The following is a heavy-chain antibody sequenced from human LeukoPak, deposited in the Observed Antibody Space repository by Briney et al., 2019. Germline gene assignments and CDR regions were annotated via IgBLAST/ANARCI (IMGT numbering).Heavy chain of an antibody. D-gene: IGHD2-2*01. CDR1: GGSISSYY. CDR3: AREYCSSTSCYYHYGMDV. J-gene: IGHJ6*02. V-gene: IGHV4-59*08. Sequence: SETLSLTCTVSGGSISSYYWSWIRQPPGKGLEWIGYIYYSGSTNYNPSLKSRVTISVDTSKNHFSLRLSSVTAADTAVYYCAREYCSSTSCYYHYGMDVWGQGTTVTVSS. CDR2: IYYSGST.